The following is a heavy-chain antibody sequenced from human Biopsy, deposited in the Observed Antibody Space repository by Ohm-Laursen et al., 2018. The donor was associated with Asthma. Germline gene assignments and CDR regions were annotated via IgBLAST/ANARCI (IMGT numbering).Heavy chain of an antibody. V-gene: IGHV1-46*01. CDR1: GYTFTSYY. Sequence: ASVKVSCKASGYTFTSYYMHWVRQAPGQGLEWMGIINPSGGSTSYAQKFQGRVTMTRDTSTSTVYMELSNLRSEDTAVYYCARDPHNSYLASLRTKFNYYYYGMDVWGQGTTVTVSS. J-gene: IGHJ6*02. D-gene: IGHD1-7*01. CDR3: ARDPHNSYLASLRTKFNYYYYGMDV. CDR2: INPSGGST.